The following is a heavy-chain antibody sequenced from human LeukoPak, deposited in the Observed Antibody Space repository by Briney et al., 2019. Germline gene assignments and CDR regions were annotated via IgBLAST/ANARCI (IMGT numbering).Heavy chain of an antibody. CDR3: ARIPEGQTAYFDY. D-gene: IGHD2-21*02. CDR1: GGSISSYY. Sequence: KASETLSLTCTVSGGSISSYYWGWIRQPPGKEPQWIGSIYHSGRTYYNPSLKSRVTISVDTSKNQFSLKLNSVTAADTAVYYCARIPEGQTAYFDYWGQGSLVAVSS. V-gene: IGHV4-38-2*02. CDR2: IYHSGRT. J-gene: IGHJ4*02.